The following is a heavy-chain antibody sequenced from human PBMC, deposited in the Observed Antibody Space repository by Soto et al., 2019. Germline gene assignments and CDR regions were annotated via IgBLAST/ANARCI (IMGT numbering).Heavy chain of an antibody. J-gene: IGHJ4*02. CDR1: GFTFSSYG. CDR2: ISYDGSNK. V-gene: IGHV3-30*18. CDR3: AKDPPRAPYDFWSGYYFYFDY. Sequence: GGSLRLSFAASGFTFSSYGMHWVRQAPGKGLEWVAVISYDGSNKYYADSVKGRFTISRDNSKNTLYLQMNSLRAEDTAVYYCAKDPPRAPYDFWSGYYFYFDYWGQGTLVTVSS. D-gene: IGHD3-3*01.